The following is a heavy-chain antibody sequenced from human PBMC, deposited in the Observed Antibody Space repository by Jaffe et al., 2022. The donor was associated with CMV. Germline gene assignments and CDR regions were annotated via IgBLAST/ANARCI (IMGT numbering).Heavy chain of an antibody. CDR2: ISSSSSYI. CDR3: ASEGSGYSNFDY. J-gene: IGHJ4*02. CDR1: GFTFSSYS. D-gene: IGHD6-19*01. V-gene: IGHV3-21*01. Sequence: EVQLVESGGGLVKPGGSLRLSCAASGFTFSSYSMNWVRQAPGKGLEWVSSISSSSSYIYYADSVKGRFTISRDNAKNSLYLQMNSLRAEDTAVYYCASEGSGYSNFDYWGQGTLVTVSS.